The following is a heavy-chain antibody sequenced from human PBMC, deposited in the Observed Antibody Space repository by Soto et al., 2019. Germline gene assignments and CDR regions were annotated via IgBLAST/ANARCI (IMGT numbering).Heavy chain of an antibody. CDR2: IYHSGTT. J-gene: IGHJ5*02. D-gene: IGHD5-12*01. Sequence: SETLSLTCAVSGGSISSNNWWTWVRQPPGKGLEWIGEIYHSGTTNYNPSLKSRVDISMDKPKNQFSLTLSSVTAADTAVYYCAGGRWLQLPQSWGQGTLVTVSS. CDR3: AGGRWLQLPQS. CDR1: GGSISSNNW. V-gene: IGHV4-4*02.